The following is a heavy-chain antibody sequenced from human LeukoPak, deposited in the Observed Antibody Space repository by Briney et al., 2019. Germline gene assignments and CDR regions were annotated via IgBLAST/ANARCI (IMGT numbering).Heavy chain of an antibody. D-gene: IGHD5-18*01. Sequence: SETLSLTCAVSGGSISSYYWSWIRQPPGKGLEWIGYIYTSGRTNYNPSLKSRVTISVDTSKNQFSLKLSSMTAADTAVYYCARGIDTAMVLGNNYYYYMDVWGKGTTVTVSS. CDR2: IYTSGRT. V-gene: IGHV4-4*09. CDR1: GGSISSYY. CDR3: ARGIDTAMVLGNNYYYYMDV. J-gene: IGHJ6*03.